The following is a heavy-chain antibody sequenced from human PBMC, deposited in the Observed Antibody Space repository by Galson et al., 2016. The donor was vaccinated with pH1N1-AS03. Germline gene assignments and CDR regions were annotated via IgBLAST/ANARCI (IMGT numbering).Heavy chain of an antibody. D-gene: IGHD2-8*02. CDR1: GYSFTDYF. CDR2: NNPKTGAT. V-gene: IGHV1-2*02. J-gene: IGHJ6*02. CDR3: AKDRGSSTSGVSSHGMAV. Sequence: SVKVSCKASGYSFTDYFIHWVRQAPGQGLEWMGWNNPKTGATSYGQKSQGRVTMTRDTSIGTAYMEVSRLTSADTAIYYCAKDRGSSTSGVSSHGMAVWGQGTTVTVS.